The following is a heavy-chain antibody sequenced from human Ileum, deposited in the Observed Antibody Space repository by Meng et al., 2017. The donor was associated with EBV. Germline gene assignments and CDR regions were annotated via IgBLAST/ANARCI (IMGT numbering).Heavy chain of an antibody. D-gene: IGHD6-19*01. CDR3: ARDGYSSGSD. CDR1: GGSVSSGGNY. CDR2: IYNSGST. V-gene: IGHV4-61*08. J-gene: IGHJ4*02. Sequence: QVMLQESGPGLVKPSGTLSLTCSVSGGSVSSGGNYWSWIRQPPGKGLEWIGYIYNSGSTNYNPSLKSRVTISVDTSKNQFSLKLSSVTAADTAVYYCARDGYSSGSDWGQGTLVTVSS.